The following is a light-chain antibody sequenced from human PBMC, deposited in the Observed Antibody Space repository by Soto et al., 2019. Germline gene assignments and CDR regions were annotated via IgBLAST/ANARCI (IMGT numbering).Light chain of an antibody. CDR1: QSVSSF. CDR2: DAS. Sequence: EIVLTQSPATLSLSPGERATLSCRASQSVSSFLAWYQQKSGQTPRLLIYDASNRATGIPARFSGSGSGTDFTLTISSLEPEDFAVYYCQHRSNWLGPFRPGTKVHIK. V-gene: IGKV3-11*01. CDR3: QHRSNWLGP. J-gene: IGKJ3*01.